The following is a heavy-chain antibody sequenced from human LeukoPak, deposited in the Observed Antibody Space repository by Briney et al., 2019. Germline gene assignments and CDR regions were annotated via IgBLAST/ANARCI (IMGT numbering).Heavy chain of an antibody. J-gene: IGHJ6*03. CDR3: ARTTEGYCRGRSCYSYYYYMDV. Sequence: SETLSLTCTVSGGSISSYYWSWIRQPPGKGLEWIGYIYYSGSTNYNPSLKSRVTISLDTSKNQFSLKLSSVTAADTAVYYCARTTEGYCRGRSCYSYYYYMDVWGKGTTVTVSS. V-gene: IGHV4-59*01. CDR1: GGSISSYY. D-gene: IGHD2-15*01. CDR2: IYYSGST.